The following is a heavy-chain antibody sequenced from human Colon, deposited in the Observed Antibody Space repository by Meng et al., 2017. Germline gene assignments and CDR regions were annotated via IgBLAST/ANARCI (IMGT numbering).Heavy chain of an antibody. J-gene: IGHJ4*02. D-gene: IGHD3-22*01. CDR3: ARGASDYDFDY. CDR1: GGSVSSGSYY. CDR2: IYYSGST. V-gene: IGHV4-61*01. Sequence: LLQRWGEGLLNPSGTLSLTCTVSGGSVSSGSYYWSWIRQPPGKGLEWIGSIYYSGSTNYHPSLKSRVTISVDTSKNQFSLKLSSVTAADTAVYYCARGASDYDFDYWGQGTLVTVSS.